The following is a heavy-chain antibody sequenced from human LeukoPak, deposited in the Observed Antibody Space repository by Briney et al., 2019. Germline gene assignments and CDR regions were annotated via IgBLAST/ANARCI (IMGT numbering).Heavy chain of an antibody. CDR2: INPKSGGT. CDR1: GYTFSGYY. J-gene: IGHJ5*02. Sequence: ASVKVSCKASGYTFSGYYMHWVRQAPGQGLEWMGWINPKSGGTNYAQKFQGRVTMTRDTSISTVYMELSRLRSDDTAVYNCARGPGPTAILNWFDPWGQGTLVTVSS. V-gene: IGHV1-2*02. D-gene: IGHD2-2*01. CDR3: ARGPGPTAILNWFDP.